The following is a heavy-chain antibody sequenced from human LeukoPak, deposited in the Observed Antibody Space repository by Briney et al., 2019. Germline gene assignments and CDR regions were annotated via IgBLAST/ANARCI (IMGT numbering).Heavy chain of an antibody. J-gene: IGHJ5*02. D-gene: IGHD2-2*01. V-gene: IGHV4-30-4*08. Sequence: SQTLSLTCSVSGDSISSRDYYWSWIRQPPGKGLEWIGYIYYSGSTSYNPSLKSRVTISVDTSKNQFSLKLSSVTAADTAVYYCALGYCSSTSCYARNWFDPWGQGTLVTVSS. CDR2: IYYSGST. CDR1: GDSISSRDYY. CDR3: ALGYCSSTSCYARNWFDP.